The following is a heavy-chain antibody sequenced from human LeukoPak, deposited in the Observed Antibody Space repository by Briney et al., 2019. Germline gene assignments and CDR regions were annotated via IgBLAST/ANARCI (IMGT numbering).Heavy chain of an antibody. CDR2: ISGSGGSA. Sequence: PGGSLRLSCAASGFTFSTYAMSWVRQAPGKGLEWVAAISGSGGSAYSADSVRGRFTVSRGNSKNTLYLQMNSLRADDTAVYYCARHKENYGDSCLDDDWGQGTLVTVSP. D-gene: IGHD4-17*01. CDR1: GFTFSTYA. J-gene: IGHJ4*02. V-gene: IGHV3-23*01. CDR3: ARHKENYGDSCLDDD.